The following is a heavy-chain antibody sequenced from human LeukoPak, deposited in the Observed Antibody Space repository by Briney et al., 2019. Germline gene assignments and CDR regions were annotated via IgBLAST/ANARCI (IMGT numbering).Heavy chain of an antibody. V-gene: IGHV3-23*01. J-gene: IGHJ4*02. CDR2: ISGSGGRT. D-gene: IGHD3-10*01. CDR3: ANTPSTLWFGELLAYFDY. CDR1: GFTFSSYA. Sequence: GASLRLSCAASGFTFSSYAMSWVRQAPGKGLEWVSAISGSGGRTYYADSVKGRFTISRDNPKNTLYLQMNSLRAEDTAVYYCANTPSTLWFGELLAYFDYWGQGTLVTVSS.